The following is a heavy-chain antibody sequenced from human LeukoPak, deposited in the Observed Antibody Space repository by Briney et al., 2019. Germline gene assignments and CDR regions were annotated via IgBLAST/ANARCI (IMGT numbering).Heavy chain of an antibody. D-gene: IGHD5-12*01. CDR2: IYYSGST. CDR1: GGSISSYY. V-gene: IGHV4-59*08. CDR3: ARHEKYSGYDYYFDY. J-gene: IGHJ4*02. Sequence: SETLSLTCTVSGGSISSYYWSWIRQPPGKGLEWIGYIYYSGSTNYNPSLKSRVTISVDTSKNQFSQKLSSVTAADTAVYYCARHEKYSGYDYYFDYWGQGTLVTVSS.